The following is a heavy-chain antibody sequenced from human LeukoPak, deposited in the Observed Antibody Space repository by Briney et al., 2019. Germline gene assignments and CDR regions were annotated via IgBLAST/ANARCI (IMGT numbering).Heavy chain of an antibody. Sequence: PGGSLRLSCAASGFTLSSYAMHWVRQAPGKGLEWVAVISYDGSNKYYADSVKGRFTISRDNSKNTLYLQMNSLRAEDTAVYYCARDPPYGSGANLFGYWGQGTLVTVSS. D-gene: IGHD3-10*01. CDR1: GFTLSSYA. CDR2: ISYDGSNK. J-gene: IGHJ4*02. CDR3: ARDPPYGSGANLFGY. V-gene: IGHV3-30-3*01.